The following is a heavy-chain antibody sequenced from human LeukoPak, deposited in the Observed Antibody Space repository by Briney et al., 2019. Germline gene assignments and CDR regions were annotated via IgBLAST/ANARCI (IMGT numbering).Heavy chain of an antibody. CDR1: GGSISSSSYY. V-gene: IGHV4-39*07. Sequence: SETLSLTCTVSGGSISSSSYYWGWIRQPPGKGLEWIGSIYYSGSTYYNPSLKSRVTISVDTSKNQFSLKLSSVTAADTAVYYCARLFYGSGSYYGMDVWGQGTTVTVSS. CDR3: ARLFYGSGSYYGMDV. J-gene: IGHJ6*02. CDR2: IYYSGST. D-gene: IGHD3-10*01.